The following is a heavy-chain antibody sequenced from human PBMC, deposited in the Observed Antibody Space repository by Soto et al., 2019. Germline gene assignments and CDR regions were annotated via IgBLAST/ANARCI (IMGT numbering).Heavy chain of an antibody. D-gene: IGHD3-3*01. CDR3: ARSDDFWSGYSNWFDP. J-gene: IGHJ5*02. V-gene: IGHV1-69*13. CDR2: IIPIFGTA. CDR1: GGTFSSYA. Sequence: GASVKVSCKASGGTFSSYAISWGRQAPGQGLEWMGGIIPIFGTANYAQKFQGRVTITADESTGTAYMELSSLRSEDTAVYYCARSDDFWSGYSNWFDPWGQGTLVTVSS.